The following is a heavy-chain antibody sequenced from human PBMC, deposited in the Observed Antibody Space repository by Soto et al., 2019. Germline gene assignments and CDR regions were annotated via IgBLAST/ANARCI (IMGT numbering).Heavy chain of an antibody. D-gene: IGHD3-16*02. J-gene: IGHJ5*02. CDR1: GGTFSSYA. CDR3: AREEGVIFRNWFDP. Sequence: SVKVSCKASGGTFSSYAISWVRQAPGQGLEWMGGIIPIFGTANYAQKFQGRVTITADESTSTAYMELSSLRSEDTAVYCCAREEGVIFRNWFDPWGQGTLVTVSS. V-gene: IGHV1-69*13. CDR2: IIPIFGTA.